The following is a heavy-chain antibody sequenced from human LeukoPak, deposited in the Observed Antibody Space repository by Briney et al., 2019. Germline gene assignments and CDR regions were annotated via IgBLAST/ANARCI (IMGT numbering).Heavy chain of an antibody. CDR1: RLTLSTYT. CDR3: ARTPESPYYYYYYMDV. V-gene: IGHV3-21*05. Sequence: PGGSLRLSCGASRLTLSTYTMNWVRQAPGKGLEWVSHIAGRSDSIYYADSVRGRFTISRDKAKNSLHLQMKSLRAEDTAVYYCARTPESPYYYYYYMDVWGKGTTVTVSS. J-gene: IGHJ6*03. CDR2: IAGRSDSI.